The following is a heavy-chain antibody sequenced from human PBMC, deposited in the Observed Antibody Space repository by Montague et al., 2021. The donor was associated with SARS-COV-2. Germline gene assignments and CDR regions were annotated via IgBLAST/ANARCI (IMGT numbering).Heavy chain of an antibody. CDR1: GGFIRSGSYY. CDR2: IYSSGST. V-gene: IGHV4-61*02. J-gene: IGHJ6*02. D-gene: IGHD4-17*01. Sequence: TLSLTCTVSGGFIRSGSYYWSWIRQPAGKGLEWIGRIYSSGSTNYXXXLESRVTMSVDTSKNQFPLKVRSVTAADTAVYYCARDYGDYSYYYGLDVWGQGTTVTVSS. CDR3: ARDYGDYSYYYGLDV.